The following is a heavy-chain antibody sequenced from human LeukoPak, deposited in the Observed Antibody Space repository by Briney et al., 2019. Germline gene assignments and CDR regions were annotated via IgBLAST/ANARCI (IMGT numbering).Heavy chain of an antibody. CDR2: ITSSSGNT. D-gene: IGHD2-21*02. CDR3: AKDGTGCGGDCYSDY. J-gene: IGHJ4*02. CDR1: GFTFDSYG. Sequence: GGSLRLSCAASGFTFDSYGMSWVRQAPGKGLEWVSAITSSSGNTYYADSVKGRFTISRDNSKNTLFLQMNSLRAENTAVYCCAKDGTGCGGDCYSDYWGQGTLVTVSS. V-gene: IGHV3-23*01.